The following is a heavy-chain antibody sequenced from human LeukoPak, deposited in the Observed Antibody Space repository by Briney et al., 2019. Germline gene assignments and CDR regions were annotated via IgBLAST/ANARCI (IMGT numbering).Heavy chain of an antibody. V-gene: IGHV3-33*06. CDR2: IWYDGSNK. J-gene: IGHJ6*03. D-gene: IGHD3-10*01. CDR3: AKGAYYGSGTEGYYYYYMDV. Sequence: GGSLRLSCAASGFTFSSYGMHWVRQAPGKGLEWVAVIWYDGSNKYYADSVKGRFTISRDNSKNTLYLQMNSLRAEDTAVYYCAKGAYYGSGTEGYYYYYMDVWGKGTTVTVSS. CDR1: GFTFSSYG.